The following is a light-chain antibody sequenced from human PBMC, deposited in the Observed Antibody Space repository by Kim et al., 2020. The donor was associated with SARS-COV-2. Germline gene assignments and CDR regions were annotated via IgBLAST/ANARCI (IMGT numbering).Light chain of an antibody. V-gene: IGKV3-11*02. J-gene: IGKJ4*01. CDR1: QSVSSY. Sequence: LSAGERATLSCRASQSVSSYLAWYQQKPGQAPRLLIYDASNRATGIPARFSGSGSGRDFTLTISSLEPEDFAVYYCQQRSNWPLTFGGGTKVDIK. CDR3: QQRSNWPLT. CDR2: DAS.